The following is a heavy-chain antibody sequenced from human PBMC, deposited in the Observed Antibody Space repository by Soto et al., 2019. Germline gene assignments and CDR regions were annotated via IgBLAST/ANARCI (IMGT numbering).Heavy chain of an antibody. Sequence: SETLSLTYTVSGGSISSYYWSWIRQPPGKGLEWIGYIYYSGSTNYNPSLKSRVTISVDTSKNQFSLKLSSVTAADTAVYYCARVGPVITIFGVVPSGWFDPWGQGTLVTVSS. V-gene: IGHV4-59*01. CDR3: ARVGPVITIFGVVPSGWFDP. D-gene: IGHD3-3*01. J-gene: IGHJ5*02. CDR2: IYYSGST. CDR1: GGSISSYY.